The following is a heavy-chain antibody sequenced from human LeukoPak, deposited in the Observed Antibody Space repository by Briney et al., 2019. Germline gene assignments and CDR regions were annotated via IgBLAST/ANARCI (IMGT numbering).Heavy chain of an antibody. V-gene: IGHV3-23*01. J-gene: IGHJ4*02. D-gene: IGHD4-23*01. CDR2: ISGSGGTT. CDR1: GFTFSNYV. CDR3: ARDYAAYGGNSNPYFDY. Sequence: GGSLRLSCAASGFTFSNYVMSWVRQAPGKGLEWVSGISGSGGTTYYADSVKGRFTISRDNSKNTLYLEMNSLRAEDTAVYYCARDYAAYGGNSNPYFDYWGQGTLVTVSS.